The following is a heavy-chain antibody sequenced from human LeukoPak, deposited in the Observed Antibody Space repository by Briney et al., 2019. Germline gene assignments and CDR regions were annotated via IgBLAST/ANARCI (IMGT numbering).Heavy chain of an antibody. V-gene: IGHV1-69*13. CDR3: ARGPTMVRGVSFVQFDY. Sequence: SVKVSCKASGYTFTSYAISWVRQAPGQGLGWMGGIIPIFGTANYAQKFQGRVTITADESTSTAYMELSSLRSEDTAVYYCARGPTMVRGVSFVQFDYWGQGTLVTVSS. J-gene: IGHJ4*02. CDR2: IIPIFGTA. D-gene: IGHD3-10*01. CDR1: GYTFTSYA.